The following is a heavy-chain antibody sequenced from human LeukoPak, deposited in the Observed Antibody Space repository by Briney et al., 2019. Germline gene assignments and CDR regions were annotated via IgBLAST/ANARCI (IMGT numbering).Heavy chain of an antibody. D-gene: IGHD4-23*01. J-gene: IGHJ4*02. CDR3: ARDYGGSSPFDY. V-gene: IGHV3-21*01. CDR1: GFTFSSYS. Sequence: GGSLRLSCAASGFTFSSYSMNWVRQAPGKGLEWVSSISSSSSYIYYADSVKGRFTISRDNAKNSLYLQMDSLRAEDTAVYYCARDYGGSSPFDYWGQGTLVTVSS. CDR2: ISSSSSYI.